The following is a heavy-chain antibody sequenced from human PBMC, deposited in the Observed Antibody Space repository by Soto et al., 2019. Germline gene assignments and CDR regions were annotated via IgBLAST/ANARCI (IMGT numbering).Heavy chain of an antibody. J-gene: IGHJ4*02. Sequence: SETLSLTCAVSGGSISSGGYSWSWIRQPPGKGLEWIGYMYHSGSTYYNPSLKSRVTISIDRSKNQFSLKLSSVTAADTAVYDCARVPDYWGQGIMVTVSS. D-gene: IGHD2-2*01. CDR2: MYHSGST. CDR1: GGSISSGGYS. V-gene: IGHV4-30-2*01. CDR3: ARVPDY.